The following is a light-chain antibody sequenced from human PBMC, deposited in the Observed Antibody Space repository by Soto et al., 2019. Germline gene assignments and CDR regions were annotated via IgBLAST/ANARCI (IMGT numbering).Light chain of an antibody. J-gene: IGLJ1*01. Sequence: QSVLAQPASVSGSPGQSITISCTGSSTDVGGNKYVSWYQQHPGKAPKLIIYEVSYRPSGVSNRFSGSKSGNTASLTISGLRAEDEADYYCSSYSTGSTLVVFXSGTNVTVL. CDR2: EVS. V-gene: IGLV2-14*01. CDR1: STDVGGNKY. CDR3: SSYSTGSTLVV.